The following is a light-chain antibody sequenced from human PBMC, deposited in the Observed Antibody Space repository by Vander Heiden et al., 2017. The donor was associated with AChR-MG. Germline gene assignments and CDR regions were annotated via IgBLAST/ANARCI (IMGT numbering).Light chain of an antibody. Sequence: EIVLTQSPVTLSLSPGARATLTCRASQSLSTYLAWYQQKPGQPPRLLVDGASTRASGVPDRFTGSGSGTDFILTISSLEPEDFAVYYCQQRRSWPRTFGQGS. V-gene: IGKV3-11*01. J-gene: IGKJ1*01. CDR1: QSLSTY. CDR3: QQRRSWPRT. CDR2: GAS.